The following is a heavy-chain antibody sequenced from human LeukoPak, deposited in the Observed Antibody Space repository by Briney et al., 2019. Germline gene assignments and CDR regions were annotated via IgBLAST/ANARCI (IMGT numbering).Heavy chain of an antibody. D-gene: IGHD2-2*01. CDR3: AKARPDIVVVPAAFS. V-gene: IGHV3-23*01. CDR2: ISGSGGST. CDR1: GFTFSSYA. J-gene: IGHJ4*02. Sequence: GGSLRLSCAASGFTFSSYAMSWVPQAPGKGLEWVSAISGSGGSTYYADSVKGRFTISRDNSKNTLYLQMNSLRAEDTAVYYCAKARPDIVVVPAAFSWGQGTLVTVSS.